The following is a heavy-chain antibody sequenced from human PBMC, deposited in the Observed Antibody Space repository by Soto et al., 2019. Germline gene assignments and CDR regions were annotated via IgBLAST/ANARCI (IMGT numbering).Heavy chain of an antibody. D-gene: IGHD2-2*01. J-gene: IGHJ5*02. CDR3: ARGDRNPSGVSAAILGISDWFDP. CDR2: INPVDSDT. Sequence: PGESLKISCQGFGYSFTSFWIGWVRQMPGKGLEWMGIINPVDSDTRYSPSFQGQVTISVDKSITTAYLQWSSLKASDTAMYYCARGDRNPSGVSAAILGISDWFDPWGQGTLVTVSS. V-gene: IGHV5-51*01. CDR1: GYSFTSFW.